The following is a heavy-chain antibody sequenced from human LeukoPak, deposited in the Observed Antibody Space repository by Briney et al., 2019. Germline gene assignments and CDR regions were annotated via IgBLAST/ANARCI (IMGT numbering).Heavy chain of an antibody. D-gene: IGHD2-2*01. Sequence: GGSLRLSCAASGFTFSSYGMHCVRQAPGKGLEWVAFIRYDGSNKYYADSVKGRFTISRDNSKNTLYLQMNSLRAEDTAVYYCAKDLEDIVVVPAAPFDYWGQGTLVTVSS. CDR1: GFTFSSYG. CDR2: IRYDGSNK. J-gene: IGHJ4*02. CDR3: AKDLEDIVVVPAAPFDY. V-gene: IGHV3-30*02.